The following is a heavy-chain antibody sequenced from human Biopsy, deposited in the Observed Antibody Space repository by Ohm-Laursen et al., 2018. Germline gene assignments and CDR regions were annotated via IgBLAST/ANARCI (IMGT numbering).Heavy chain of an antibody. CDR3: ARDSGILNYGNFKYYHYYGMDV. CDR1: GDSVTKYY. V-gene: IGHV4-59*02. D-gene: IGHD4-11*01. Sequence: QTLSLTCTVSGDSVTKYYWSWIRQPPGKGLECIGHIYYSVMTNYNPSLQSRVSISVDTSRNQVSLTLSSVTAADTAVYYCARDSGILNYGNFKYYHYYGMDVWGQGTKVTVSS. J-gene: IGHJ6*02. CDR2: IYYSVMT.